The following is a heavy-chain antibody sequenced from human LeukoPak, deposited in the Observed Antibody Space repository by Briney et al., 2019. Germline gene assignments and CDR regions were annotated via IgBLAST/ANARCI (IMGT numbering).Heavy chain of an antibody. Sequence: ASVKVSGKASGYTFTSYGISWVRQVPGQGLEWMGWISGYNVNTKYVQKLQGRVTMTTDASTSTAYMDLRSLRSDDTAVYYCARASLGPGDWFDPWGQGTLVTVSS. J-gene: IGHJ5*02. CDR1: GYTFTSYG. CDR3: ARASLGPGDWFDP. CDR2: ISGYNVNT. D-gene: IGHD3-16*01. V-gene: IGHV1-18*01.